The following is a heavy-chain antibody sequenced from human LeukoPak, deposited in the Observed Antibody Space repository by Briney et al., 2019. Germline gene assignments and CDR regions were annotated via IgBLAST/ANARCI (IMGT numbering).Heavy chain of an antibody. J-gene: IGHJ4*02. D-gene: IGHD2-15*01. CDR1: GGSISSNSFY. Sequence: KPSETLSLTCTVSGGSISSNSFYWGWIRQPRGKGLEWIGTIYYRGSTYYNPSLKSRVTISVDTSKNHFSLKLSSVTAADTAVYYCARASYFPGVAATFDYWGQGTLVTVSS. CDR2: IYYRGST. V-gene: IGHV4-39*02. CDR3: ARASYFPGVAATFDY.